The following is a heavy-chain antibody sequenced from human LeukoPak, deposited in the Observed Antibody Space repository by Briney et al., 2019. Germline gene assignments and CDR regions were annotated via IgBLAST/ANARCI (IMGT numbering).Heavy chain of an antibody. D-gene: IGHD2-21*02. Sequence: GGSLRLSCAASGFTFSTYGMHWVRQAPGKGLEWVAFIRYDGSNKYYADSVKGRFTISRDNSKNTLYLQMNSLRAEDTAVYYCANVVTPPQPFDIWGQGTMVTVSS. J-gene: IGHJ3*02. CDR3: ANVVTPPQPFDI. CDR2: IRYDGSNK. V-gene: IGHV3-30*02. CDR1: GFTFSTYG.